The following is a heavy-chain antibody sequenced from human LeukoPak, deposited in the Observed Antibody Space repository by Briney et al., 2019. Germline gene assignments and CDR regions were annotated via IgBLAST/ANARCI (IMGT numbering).Heavy chain of an antibody. J-gene: IGHJ3*02. CDR3: ARGSSAYDAFDI. Sequence: GGSLRLSCAASGFTFSSYSTNWVRQAPGKGLEWVSYISSSSSTIYYADSVKGRFTISRDNAKNSLYLQMNSLRAEDTAVYYCARGSSAYDAFDIWGQGTMVTVSS. CDR1: GFTFSSYS. D-gene: IGHD3-22*01. V-gene: IGHV3-48*04. CDR2: ISSSSSTI.